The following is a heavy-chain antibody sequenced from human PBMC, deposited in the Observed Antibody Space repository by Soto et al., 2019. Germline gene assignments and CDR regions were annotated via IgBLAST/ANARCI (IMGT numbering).Heavy chain of an antibody. CDR3: APQNPPYRSGWYAGAFDI. D-gene: IGHD6-19*01. Sequence: QLQLQESGPGLVKPSETLSLTCTVSGGSISSSSYYWGWIRQPPGKGLEWIGSIYYSGSTYYNPSLKSRVTISVDTSKNQFSLKLSSVTAADTAVYYCAPQNPPYRSGWYAGAFDIWDQG. V-gene: IGHV4-39*01. CDR1: GGSISSSSYY. CDR2: IYYSGST. J-gene: IGHJ3*02.